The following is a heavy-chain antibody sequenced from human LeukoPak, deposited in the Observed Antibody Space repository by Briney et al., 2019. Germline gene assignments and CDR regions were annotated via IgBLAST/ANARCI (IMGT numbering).Heavy chain of an antibody. CDR3: AKGYYYDSSGYYPPSYIDY. D-gene: IGHD3-22*01. J-gene: IGHJ4*02. V-gene: IGHV3-23*01. Sequence: PGGTLRLSCAASGFTFSSYGMSWVRQAPGKGLEWVSAISGSGGSTYYADSVKGRFTISRDNSKNTLYLQMNSLRAEDTAVYYCAKGYYYDSSGYYPPSYIDYWGQGTLVTVSS. CDR2: ISGSGGST. CDR1: GFTFSSYG.